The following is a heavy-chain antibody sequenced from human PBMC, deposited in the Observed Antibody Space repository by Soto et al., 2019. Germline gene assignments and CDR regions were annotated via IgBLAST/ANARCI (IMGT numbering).Heavy chain of an antibody. CDR1: GYTFTYRY. Sequence: QMQLVQSGAEVKKTGSSVKVSCKASGYTFTYRYLHWVRQAPGQALEWMGWITPFNGNTNYAQKFQDRVTITRDRSMSTAYMELSSLRSEDTAMYYCAAKSGDYYGMDVWGQGTTVTVSS. J-gene: IGHJ6*02. V-gene: IGHV1-45*02. CDR3: AAKSGDYYGMDV. CDR2: ITPFNGNT.